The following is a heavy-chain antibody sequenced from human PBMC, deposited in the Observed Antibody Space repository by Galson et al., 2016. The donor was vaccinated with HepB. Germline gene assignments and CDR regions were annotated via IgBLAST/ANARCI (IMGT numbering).Heavy chain of an antibody. Sequence: SLRLSCAASGFTFSNLGMHWVRQAPGKGLEWVSLISYDGIHKNYADSVKGRFTISRDNSKSTLYLQMNGLRPEDTAVYHCANLPLRGALSHYSGLDVWGHGTTVTVSS. CDR2: ISYDGIHK. CDR3: ANLPLRGALSHYSGLDV. J-gene: IGHJ6*02. D-gene: IGHD3-10*01. CDR1: GFTFSNLG. V-gene: IGHV3-30*18.